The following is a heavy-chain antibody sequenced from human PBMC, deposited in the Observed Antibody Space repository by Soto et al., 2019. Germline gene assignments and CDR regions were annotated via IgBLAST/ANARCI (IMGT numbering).Heavy chain of an antibody. CDR1: GFTFSDFW. CDR3: GRDEVRNGVGV. V-gene: IGHV3-7*01. Sequence: LRLSCEASGFTFSDFWMSWVRQAPGKGLEWVANIKGDGSEKRYVDSVRGRFTISRDNAKNSVYMQMNSLRADDTALYYCGRDEVRNGVGVWGQGSKVTVSS. J-gene: IGHJ6*02. CDR2: IKGDGSEK.